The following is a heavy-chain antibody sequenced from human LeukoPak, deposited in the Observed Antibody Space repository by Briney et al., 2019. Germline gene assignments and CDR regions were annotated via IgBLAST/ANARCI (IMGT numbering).Heavy chain of an antibody. CDR2: IYYSGST. CDR1: GSSISSGDYY. Sequence: SETLSLTCTVSGSSISSGDYYWGWIRQPPGKGLERIGYIYYSGSTYYNPSLKSRVTISVDTSKNQFSLKLSSVTAADTAVYYCARAYGSGSYSGFFDYWGQGTRVTVSS. V-gene: IGHV4-30-4*01. J-gene: IGHJ4*02. D-gene: IGHD3-10*01. CDR3: ARAYGSGSYSGFFDY.